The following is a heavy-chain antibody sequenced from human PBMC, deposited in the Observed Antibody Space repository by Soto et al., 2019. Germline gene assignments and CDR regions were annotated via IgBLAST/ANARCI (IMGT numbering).Heavy chain of an antibody. CDR3: ARDQWIEAHAFDI. D-gene: IGHD5-12*01. CDR1: GYAFTGYY. V-gene: IGHV1-2*04. Sequence: APVKLCCKESGYAFTGYYMQWVRQSPGQGLEWMGWINPNSGGTNYAQKFQGWVTMTRDTSISTAYMELSRLRSDDTAVYYCARDQWIEAHAFDIWGQGTMVTVSS. J-gene: IGHJ3*02. CDR2: INPNSGGT.